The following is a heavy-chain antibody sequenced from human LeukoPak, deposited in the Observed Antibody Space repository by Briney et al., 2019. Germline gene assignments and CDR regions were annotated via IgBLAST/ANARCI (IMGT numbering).Heavy chain of an antibody. V-gene: IGHV3-21*01. CDR2: ISSSSSYI. CDR3: ARDDCSSTSCYSDY. D-gene: IGHD2-2*02. J-gene: IGHJ4*02. CDR1: GFTFSSCS. Sequence: PGGSLRLSCAASGFTFSSCSMNWVRQAPGKGLEWVSSISSSSSYIYYADSVKGRFTISRDNAKNSLYLQMNSLRAEDTAVYYCARDDCSSTSCYSDYWGQGTLVTVSS.